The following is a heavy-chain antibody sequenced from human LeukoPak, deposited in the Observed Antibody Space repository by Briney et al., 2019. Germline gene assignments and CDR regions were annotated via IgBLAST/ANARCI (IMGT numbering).Heavy chain of an antibody. Sequence: GGSLRLSCAASGFTFSSYWMSWVRQAPGKGLEWVANIKQDGSEKYYVDSVKGRFTISRDNAKNSLYLQMNSLRAEDTAVYYCAKDGGEAYYYDSSGYYDAFDIWGQGTMVTVSS. CDR1: GFTFSSYW. D-gene: IGHD3-22*01. J-gene: IGHJ3*02. CDR2: IKQDGSEK. V-gene: IGHV3-7*03. CDR3: AKDGGEAYYYDSSGYYDAFDI.